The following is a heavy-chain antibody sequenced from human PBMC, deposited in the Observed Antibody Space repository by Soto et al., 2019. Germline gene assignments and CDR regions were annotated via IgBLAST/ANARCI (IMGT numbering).Heavy chain of an antibody. J-gene: IGHJ4*01. CDR1: GGSFTSNY. CDR2: INHDGNT. CDR3: ASARYDY. V-gene: IGHV4-34*01. Sequence: LTCGVFGGSFTSNYWTWIRQPPGKGLEWIGEINHDGNTNYSPSLKSRVTISVDTSKNQFSLRLTSVTAADTAVYYCASARYDYWGHGTLVTVSS. D-gene: IGHD6-6*01.